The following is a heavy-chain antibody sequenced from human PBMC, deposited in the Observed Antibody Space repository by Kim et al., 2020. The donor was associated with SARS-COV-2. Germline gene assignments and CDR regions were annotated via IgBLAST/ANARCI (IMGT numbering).Heavy chain of an antibody. V-gene: IGHV3-48*02. J-gene: IGHJ6*02. CDR3: ASGYLPAAELDV. Sequence: CYPDPVKGRSTISDDNAKNALYLQMNSLRDEDTAVYYCASGYLPAAELDVWGQGTTVTVSS. D-gene: IGHD2-2*01.